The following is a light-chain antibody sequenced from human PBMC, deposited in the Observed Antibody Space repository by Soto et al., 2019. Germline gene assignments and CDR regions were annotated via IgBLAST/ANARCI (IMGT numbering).Light chain of an antibody. CDR3: QHYNSYSEA. Sequence: RASQTISSWLAWYQQKPGKAPKLLIYKASTLKSGVPSRFSCSGSGTESTLTFSSLKPDNCATYLCQHYNSYSEAVGEGTKVDIK. CDR2: KAS. V-gene: IGKV1-5*03. CDR1: QTISSW. J-gene: IGKJ4*01.